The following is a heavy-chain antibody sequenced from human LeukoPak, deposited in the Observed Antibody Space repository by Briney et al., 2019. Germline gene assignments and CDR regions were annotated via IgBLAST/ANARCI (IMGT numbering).Heavy chain of an antibody. CDR2: INPTAGNT. D-gene: IGHD5-24*01. V-gene: IGHV1-46*01. J-gene: IGHJ3*02. CDR3: ARIRGGYNDAYDI. CDR1: GYTFSNYY. Sequence: AASVKVSCKASGYTFSNYYLHWVRQAPGQGLEWMGLINPTAGNTYYAQRFQGRVTMTRNTSTSTVYMELSSLRSEDTAVYYCARIRGGYNDAYDIWGQGTMVTVPS.